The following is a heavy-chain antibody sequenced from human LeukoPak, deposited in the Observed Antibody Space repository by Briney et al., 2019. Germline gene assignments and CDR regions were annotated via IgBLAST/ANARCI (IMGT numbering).Heavy chain of an antibody. CDR3: AKSRVVLRYFDWTPDY. D-gene: IGHD3-9*01. V-gene: IGHV3-23*01. CDR2: ISGSGGNT. Sequence: GGSLRLSCAASGFTFSSYAMSWVRQAPGKALAWVSAISGSGGNTYYADSVKGRFTISRDNSKNTLYLQMNSLRAEDTAVYYCAKSRVVLRYFDWTPDYWGQGTLVTVSS. J-gene: IGHJ4*02. CDR1: GFTFSSYA.